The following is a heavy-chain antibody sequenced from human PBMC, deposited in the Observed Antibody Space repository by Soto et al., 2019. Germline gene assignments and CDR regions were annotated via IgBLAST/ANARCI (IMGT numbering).Heavy chain of an antibody. Sequence: QVQLVESGGGVVQPGRSLRLSCAASGFTFSSYGMHWVRQAPGKGLEWVAVISYDGINKYYADSVKGRFTISRDNSKNTLYLQMNSLRAEDTAVYYCAKSVTREEYYYYYGMDVWGQGTTVTVSS. CDR3: AKSVTREEYYYYYGMDV. J-gene: IGHJ6*02. CDR2: ISYDGINK. V-gene: IGHV3-30*18. CDR1: GFTFSSYG.